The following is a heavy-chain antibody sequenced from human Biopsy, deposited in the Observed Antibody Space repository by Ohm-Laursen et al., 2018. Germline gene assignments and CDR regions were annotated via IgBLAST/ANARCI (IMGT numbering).Heavy chain of an antibody. J-gene: IGHJ6*02. V-gene: IGHV3-21*01. CDR3: ARSRGSSGIATIYYYGMDV. CDR1: GFTFSNYS. CDR2: ISSSSDNI. Sequence: SLRLSCTASGFTFSNYSMNWIRQAPGKGLEWVSTISSSSDNIYYVDSVKGRFTISRDNAKNSLYLQMNSLRAEDTAVYYCARSRGSSGIATIYYYGMDVWGQGTTVTVSS. D-gene: IGHD3-10*01.